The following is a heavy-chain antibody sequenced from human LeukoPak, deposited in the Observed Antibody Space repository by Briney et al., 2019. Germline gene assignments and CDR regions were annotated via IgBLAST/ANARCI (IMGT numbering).Heavy chain of an antibody. CDR3: ARHKGSYSHLDS. J-gene: IGHJ4*02. Sequence: PSETLSLTCTVSGDSISTSGYYWGSIRQPPGKGLEWIGSIYFSGSTYYNPSLKNRVSISVDTSKNQFSLKLTSVTAADTAVYYCARHKGSYSHLDSWGQGTLVTVSS. D-gene: IGHD1-26*01. CDR1: GDSISTSGYY. CDR2: IYFSGST. V-gene: IGHV4-39*01.